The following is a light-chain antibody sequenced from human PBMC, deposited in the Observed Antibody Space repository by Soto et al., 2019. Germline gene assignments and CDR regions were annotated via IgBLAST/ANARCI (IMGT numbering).Light chain of an antibody. V-gene: IGKV3-20*01. J-gene: IGKJ3*01. CDR3: QQLQRTPFT. CDR2: GAS. CDR1: ESVSDTN. Sequence: EIVLTQSPGTLSLSPGERATLSCRASESVSDTNLAWYQQIRGQAPRLLIYGASMRATGIPDRFSGSGSATDFTLTISRLEPEDFATYHCQQLQRTPFTFGPGTTVDV.